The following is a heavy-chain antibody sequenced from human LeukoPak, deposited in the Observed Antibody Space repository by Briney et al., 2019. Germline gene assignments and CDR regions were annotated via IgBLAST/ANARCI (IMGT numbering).Heavy chain of an antibody. V-gene: IGHV3-21*01. J-gene: IGHJ1*01. D-gene: IGHD6-19*01. CDR3: ARDLLAVAGEFQH. Sequence: PGGSLRLSCAASGFTFSSYSMNRVRQAPGKGLEWVSYISSSSSYIYYADSVKGRFTISRDNAKNSLYLQMNSLRAEDTAVYYCARDLLAVAGEFQHWGQGTLVTVSS. CDR2: ISSSSSYI. CDR1: GFTFSSYS.